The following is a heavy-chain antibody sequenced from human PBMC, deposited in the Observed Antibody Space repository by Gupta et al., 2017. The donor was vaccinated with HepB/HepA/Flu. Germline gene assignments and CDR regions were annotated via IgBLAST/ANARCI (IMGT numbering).Heavy chain of an antibody. CDR1: GVSMSSXXXX. V-gene: IGHV4-39*01. J-gene: IGHJ2*01. Sequence: QVXLQXSGPGLVXXSXTLSLTCTVSGVSMSSXXXXXAWIRQPPGKGLEWIGSVFYSGRTHYNPSLESRVTVSVDSSKNQFSLRLISMTAADTAVYYCARHQAGWYFDLWGRATLVTVSS. CDR3: ARHQAGWYFDL. CDR2: VFYSGRT. D-gene: IGHD6-19*01.